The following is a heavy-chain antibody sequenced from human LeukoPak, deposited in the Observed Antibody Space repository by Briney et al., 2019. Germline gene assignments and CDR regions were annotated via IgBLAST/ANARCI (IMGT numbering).Heavy chain of an antibody. CDR3: ARESGDRYFDY. J-gene: IGHJ4*02. D-gene: IGHD1-26*01. V-gene: IGHV3-33*07. Sequence: GRSLRLSCVEPVFAFRAYSMCSGPQAPGKGLEWVAIIWYDGSNKYYADSVKGRFTISRDNSKNTLYLQMNSLRAEDTAVYYCARESGDRYFDYWGQGTLVTVSS. CDR2: IWYDGSNK. CDR1: VFAFRAYS.